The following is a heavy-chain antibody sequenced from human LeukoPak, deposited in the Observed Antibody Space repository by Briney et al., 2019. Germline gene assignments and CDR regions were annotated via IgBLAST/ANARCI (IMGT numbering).Heavy chain of an antibody. D-gene: IGHD1-26*01. J-gene: IGHJ4*02. Sequence: GASVTVSCTASGYTFTGYYMHWVRQAPGQGLEWMGWINPNSGGTNYAQKFQGRVTMTRDTSISTAYMELSRLRSDDTAVYYCARERGSGGFDYWGQGTLVTVSS. V-gene: IGHV1-2*02. CDR3: ARERGSGGFDY. CDR2: INPNSGGT. CDR1: GYTFTGYY.